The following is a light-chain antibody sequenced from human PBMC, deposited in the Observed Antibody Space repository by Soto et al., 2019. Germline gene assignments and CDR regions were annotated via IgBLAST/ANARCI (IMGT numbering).Light chain of an antibody. CDR3: QVWDSGTNRVV. J-gene: IGLJ3*02. V-gene: IGLV3-21*02. Sequence: SYELTQPPSVSVAPGQTARITCGGDSIGTKSVHWYQQKPGQAPMLVVHDDSDRPSGIPERFSGSNYGSTATLSISRVEAGDEADYYCQVWDSGTNRVVFGGGTKVTVL. CDR2: DDS. CDR1: SIGTKS.